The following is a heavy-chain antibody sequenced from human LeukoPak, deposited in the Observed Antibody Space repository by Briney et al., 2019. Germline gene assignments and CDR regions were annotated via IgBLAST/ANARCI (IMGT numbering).Heavy chain of an antibody. D-gene: IGHD3-10*01. J-gene: IGHJ6*02. V-gene: IGHV3-30-3*01. Sequence: PGGSLRLSCAASGFTFSSYAMLWVRQAPGKGLEWVAVISYDGSNKYYADSVKGRFTISRDNSKNTLYLQMNSLRAEDTAVYYCARSGGFTMVRGVIDYYYGMDVWGQGTTVTVSS. CDR3: ARSGGFTMVRGVIDYYYGMDV. CDR1: GFTFSSYA. CDR2: ISYDGSNK.